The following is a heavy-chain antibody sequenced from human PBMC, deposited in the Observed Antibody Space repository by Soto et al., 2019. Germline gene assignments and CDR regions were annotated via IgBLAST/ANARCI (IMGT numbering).Heavy chain of an antibody. D-gene: IGHD2-2*02. CDR1: GYSFTSYW. CDR3: ARQGDCSSTSCYTGDDYYYGMDV. J-gene: IGHJ6*02. CDR2: IDPSDSYT. Sequence: SGESLKISCKGSGYSFTSYWISWVRQMPGKGLEWMGRIDPSDSYTNYSPSFQGHVTISADKSISTAYLQWSSLKASDTAMYYCARQGDCSSTSCYTGDDYYYGMDVWGQGTTVTVSS. V-gene: IGHV5-10-1*01.